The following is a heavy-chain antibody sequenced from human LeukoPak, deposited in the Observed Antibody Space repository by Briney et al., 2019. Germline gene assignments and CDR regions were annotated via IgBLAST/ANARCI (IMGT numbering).Heavy chain of an antibody. V-gene: IGHV3-53*01. CDR1: GFTVSSNY. Sequence: PGGSLRLSCAASGFTVSSNYMSWVRQAPGKGLRWVSVLYSGGSTYYADSVKGRFTISRDNSKNTLYLQMNSLRAEDTAVYYCARGGTMVRGVIEYYFDYWGQGTLVTVSS. J-gene: IGHJ4*02. CDR2: LYSGGST. CDR3: ARGGTMVRGVIEYYFDY. D-gene: IGHD3-10*01.